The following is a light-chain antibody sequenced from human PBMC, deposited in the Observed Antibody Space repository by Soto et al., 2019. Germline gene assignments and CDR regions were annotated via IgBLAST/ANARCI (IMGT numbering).Light chain of an antibody. CDR1: QSVSSN. CDR2: GAS. CDR3: QQYNNWPPYT. V-gene: IGKV3-15*01. J-gene: IGKJ2*01. Sequence: EIVMTQSPATLSVSPGERATLSCRASQSVSSNLAWYQQNPGQAPRLLIYGASTRATGIPARFSGSGSGTEFTLTISSLQAEDFAVYYCQQYNNWPPYTFGHGTKLEIK.